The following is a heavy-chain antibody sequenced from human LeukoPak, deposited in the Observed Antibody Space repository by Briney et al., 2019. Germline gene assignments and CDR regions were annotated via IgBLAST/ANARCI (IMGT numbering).Heavy chain of an antibody. Sequence: GRSLRLSCAASGFTFSSYGMHWVRQAPGKGLEWVAVISYDGSNKYYADSVKGRFTISRDNSKNTLYLQMNSLRAEDTAVYYCAKDPGYSYSHFDSWGQGTLSPSPQ. D-gene: IGHD5-18*01. CDR2: ISYDGSNK. V-gene: IGHV3-30*18. CDR1: GFTFSSYG. J-gene: IGHJ4*02. CDR3: AKDPGYSYSHFDS.